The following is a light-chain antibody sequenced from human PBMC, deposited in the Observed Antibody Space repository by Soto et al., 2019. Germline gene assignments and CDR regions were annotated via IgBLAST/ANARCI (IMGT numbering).Light chain of an antibody. CDR2: KIS. CDR1: QSLVFSDGNTY. J-gene: IGKJ1*01. Sequence: DVVLTQSPLSLPVTLGQPASISCTWSQSLVFSDGNTYLSWFQQRPVQSPRRLIYKISNRDSGVPERISGSGLGTDFSLIISRVEAEDVGVYYCMEGTHWPPTFGQGTKVEIK. V-gene: IGKV2-30*01. CDR3: MEGTHWPPT.